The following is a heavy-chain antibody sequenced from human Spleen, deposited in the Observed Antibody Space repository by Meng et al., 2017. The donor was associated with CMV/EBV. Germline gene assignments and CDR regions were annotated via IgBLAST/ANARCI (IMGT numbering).Heavy chain of an antibody. CDR1: GDSVSSNTAA. CDR2: TYYRSKWYD. V-gene: IGHV6-1*01. CDR3: ARVPADIPRLAHNGMDV. J-gene: IGHJ6*02. Sequence: SQTLSLTCAISGDSVSSNTAAWNWIRQSPSRGLEWLGRTYYRSKWYDDYAMAVKSRITINPDTSKNQFSLKLSSVTAADTAVYYCARVPADIPRLAHNGMDVWGQGTTVTVSS. D-gene: IGHD2-15*01.